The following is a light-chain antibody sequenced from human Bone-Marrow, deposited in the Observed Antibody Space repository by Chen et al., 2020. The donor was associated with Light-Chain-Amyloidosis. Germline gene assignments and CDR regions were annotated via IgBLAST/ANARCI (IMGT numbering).Light chain of an antibody. V-gene: IGLV3-21*02. CDR3: QVWERSSDRPV. CDR2: DDS. CDR1: NIGSTS. Sequence: SYVLTQPSSVSVAPGQTATIACGGHNIGSTSVHWYQQTPGQAPLLVVYDDSDRPSGIPERVSGSNSGNTATLTISRVEAGDEADYYCQVWERSSDRPVFGGGTKLTVL. J-gene: IGLJ3*02.